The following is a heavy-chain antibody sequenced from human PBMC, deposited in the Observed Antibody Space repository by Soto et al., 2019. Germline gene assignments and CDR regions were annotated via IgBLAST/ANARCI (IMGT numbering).Heavy chain of an antibody. V-gene: IGHV3-23*01. D-gene: IGHD2-15*01. CDR3: AKDNSLHWFDP. Sequence: EVQLLESGGGLVQPGGSLRLACATSGFSFSTYALTWVRQAPGQGLEWVSTFNGNGGVTYYADSVKGRFTISRDNSKNTLYLQMDSLRAEDTATYYCAKDNSLHWFDPWGQGTLVTVSS. CDR1: GFSFSTYA. J-gene: IGHJ5*02. CDR2: FNGNGGVT.